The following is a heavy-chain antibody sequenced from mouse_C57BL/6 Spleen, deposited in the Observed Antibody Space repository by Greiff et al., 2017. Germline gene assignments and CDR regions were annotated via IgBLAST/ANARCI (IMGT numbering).Heavy chain of an antibody. D-gene: IGHD1-1*01. V-gene: IGHV1-69*01. J-gene: IGHJ3*01. CDR1: GYTFTSYW. CDR3: ARGITTVVATPAY. Sequence: VQLQQPGAELVMPGASVKLSCKASGYTFTSYWMHWVKQRPGQGLEWIGEIDPSDSYPNYNQKFKGKSTLTVDKSSSTAYMQLSSLTSEDSAVYYCARGITTVVATPAYWGQGTLVTVSA. CDR2: IDPSDSYP.